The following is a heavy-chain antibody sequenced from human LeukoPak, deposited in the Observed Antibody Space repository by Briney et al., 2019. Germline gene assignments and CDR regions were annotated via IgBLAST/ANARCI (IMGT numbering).Heavy chain of an antibody. V-gene: IGHV3-7*01. D-gene: IGHD3-9*01. CDR3: ARDGSITILPWDAFDI. CDR1: GFTFSSYR. J-gene: IGHJ3*02. CDR2: IKQDGSEK. Sequence: GGSLRLSCAASGFTFSSYRMSWVRQAPGKGLEWVANIKQDGSEKYYVDSVKGRFTISRDNAKNSLYLQMNSLRAEDTAVYYCARDGSITILPWDAFDIWGQGTMVTVSS.